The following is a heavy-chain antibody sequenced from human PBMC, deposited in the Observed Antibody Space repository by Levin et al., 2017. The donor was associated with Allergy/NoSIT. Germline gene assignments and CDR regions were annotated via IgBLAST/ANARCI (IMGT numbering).Heavy chain of an antibody. D-gene: IGHD2-15*01. J-gene: IGHJ1*01. CDR2: ISGSGGST. CDR3: AKGVLYCSGGSCYLGAEYFQH. Sequence: GGSLRLSCAASGFTFSSYAMSWVRQAPGKGLEWVSAISGSGGSTYYADSVKGRFTISRDNSKNTLYLQMNSLRAEDTAVYYCAKGVLYCSGGSCYLGAEYFQHWGQGTLVTVSS. V-gene: IGHV3-23*01. CDR1: GFTFSSYA.